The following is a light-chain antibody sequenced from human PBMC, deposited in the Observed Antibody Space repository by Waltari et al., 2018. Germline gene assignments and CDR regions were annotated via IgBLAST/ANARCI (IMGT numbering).Light chain of an antibody. CDR3: QQYDNLPT. Sequence: DIQMTQSPSSLSASVGDRVTITCQASKDISNYLNWYQQKPGKAPKLLNYDASNLETGVPSRFSGSGSGTDFTFTISSLQPEDIATYYCQQYDNLPTFAGGTKVEIK. V-gene: IGKV1-33*01. J-gene: IGKJ4*01. CDR2: DAS. CDR1: KDISNY.